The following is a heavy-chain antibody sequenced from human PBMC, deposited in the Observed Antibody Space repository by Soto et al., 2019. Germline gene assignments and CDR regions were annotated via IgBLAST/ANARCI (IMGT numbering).Heavy chain of an antibody. CDR2: INHSGTV. J-gene: IGHJ5*01. Sequence: QVQLQQWGAGLLKPSETLSLTCAVYGGSFSGHSWTWIRQSPGKGLEWIGDINHSGTVNYSPSLKSRVTISLYTSKNQFSLTLSAVTAADTDMYYCSTRAYATNGYYRFDPGGQGTLVTVSS. CDR1: GGSFSGHS. D-gene: IGHD3-22*01. CDR3: STRAYATNGYYRFDP. V-gene: IGHV4-34*01.